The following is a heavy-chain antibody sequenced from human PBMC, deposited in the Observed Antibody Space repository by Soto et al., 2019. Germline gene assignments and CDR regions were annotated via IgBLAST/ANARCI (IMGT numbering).Heavy chain of an antibody. Sequence: KPSETLSLTCTVSGGSISSYYWSWIRQPPGKGLEWIGYIYYSGSTNYNPSLKSRVTISVDTSKNQLPLKLSSVTAADTAVYYWARGTFSDIVVVPAATYYYGMDVWGQGTPVTVSS. CDR3: ARGTFSDIVVVPAATYYYGMDV. CDR2: IYYSGST. CDR1: GGSISSYY. V-gene: IGHV4-59*01. J-gene: IGHJ6*02. D-gene: IGHD2-2*01.